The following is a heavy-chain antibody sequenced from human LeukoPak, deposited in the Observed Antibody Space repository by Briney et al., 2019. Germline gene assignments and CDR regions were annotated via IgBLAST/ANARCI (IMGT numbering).Heavy chain of an antibody. CDR1: GGTFSSYA. CDR2: IIPIFGTA. D-gene: IGHD3-22*01. J-gene: IGHJ2*01. Sequence: SSVKVSCKASGGTFSSYAISWVRQAPGQGLEWMGGIIPIFGTANYAQKFQGRVTITTDESTSTAYMELSSLRSEDTAEYYCARDVNSSGLYYWYFDLWGRGTLVTVSS. CDR3: ARDVNSSGLYYWYFDL. V-gene: IGHV1-69*05.